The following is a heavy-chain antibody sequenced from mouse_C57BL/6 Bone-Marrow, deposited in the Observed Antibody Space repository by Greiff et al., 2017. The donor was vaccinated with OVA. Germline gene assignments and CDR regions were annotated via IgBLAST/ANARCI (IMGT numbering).Heavy chain of an antibody. CDR2: IYPGSGNT. CDR1: GYTFTDYY. J-gene: IGHJ4*01. D-gene: IGHD1-1*01. CDR3: ARADYYGSSYDAMDY. V-gene: IGHV1-76*01. Sequence: QVQLQQSGAELVRPGASVQLSCKASGYTFTDYYINWVKQRPGQGLEWIARIYPGSGNTYYNEKFKGKATLTAEKSSSTAYMQLSSLTSEDSAVYFCARADYYGSSYDAMDYWGQGTSVTVSS.